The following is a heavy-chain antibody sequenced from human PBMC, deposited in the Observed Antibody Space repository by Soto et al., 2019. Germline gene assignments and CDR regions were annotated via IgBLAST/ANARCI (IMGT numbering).Heavy chain of an antibody. V-gene: IGHV3-23*01. CDR2: LGPDGRNT. Sequence: GGSLRLSCVASEFSFSRYAMAWVRQAAGKGLQWVAGLGPDGRNTFSGESVRGRFTISRDNSRNTLYLQMSSLRAEDTAVYFCVKQMTTWTDSFFDFWGQGIQVTVSS. CDR1: EFSFSRYA. D-gene: IGHD4-17*01. J-gene: IGHJ4*02. CDR3: VKQMTTWTDSFFDF.